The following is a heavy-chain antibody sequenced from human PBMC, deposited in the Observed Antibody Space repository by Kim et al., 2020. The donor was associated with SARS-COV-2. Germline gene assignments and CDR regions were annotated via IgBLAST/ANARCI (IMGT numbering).Heavy chain of an antibody. CDR3: ASSYCGGDCYSVEWFDP. D-gene: IGHD2-21*02. V-gene: IGHV4-38-2*02. CDR2: IYHSGST. Sequence: SETLSLTCTVSGYSISSGYYWGWIRQPPGKGLEWIGSIYHSGSTYYNPSLKSRVTISVDTSKNQFSLKLSSVTAADTAVYYCASSYCGGDCYSVEWFDPWGQGTLVTVSS. CDR1: GYSISSGYY. J-gene: IGHJ5*02.